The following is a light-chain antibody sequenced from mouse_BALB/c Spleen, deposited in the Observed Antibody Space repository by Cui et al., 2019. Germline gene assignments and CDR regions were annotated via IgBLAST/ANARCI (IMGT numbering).Light chain of an antibody. CDR2: STS. J-gene: IGKJ1*01. Sequence: QIVLTQSQAIITVSAGERVTMTCTASSSVSSSYLHWYQQKPGSSPKLWIYSTSNLASGVPARFSGSGSGTSYSLTISSMEAEDAATYYCHQYHRSPRTFGGGTKLEIK. V-gene: IGKV4-74*01. CDR1: SSVSSSY. CDR3: HQYHRSPRT.